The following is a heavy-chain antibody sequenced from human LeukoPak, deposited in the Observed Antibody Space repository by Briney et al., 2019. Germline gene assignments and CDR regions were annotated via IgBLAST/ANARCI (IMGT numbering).Heavy chain of an antibody. D-gene: IGHD3-3*01. CDR3: AGGQGFLIDY. Sequence: GGSLRLSCAASGFTFSSYAMNWVRQAPGKGLEWVANIKQDGSAKYYVDSVKGRLTISRDNAKSLLYLQMNSLRAEDAAVYYCAGGQGFLIDYWGQGTLVTVSS. CDR1: GFTFSSYA. J-gene: IGHJ4*02. V-gene: IGHV3-7*01. CDR2: IKQDGSAK.